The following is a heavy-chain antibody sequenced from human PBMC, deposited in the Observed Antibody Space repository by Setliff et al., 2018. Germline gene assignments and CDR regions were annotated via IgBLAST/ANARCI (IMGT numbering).Heavy chain of an antibody. CDR2: TNTNTGNP. J-gene: IGHJ5*02. CDR1: GYTFSSYA. V-gene: IGHV7-4-1*02. CDR3: ARGYCSSPSCFFAGWFDP. Sequence: ASVKVSCKASGYTFSSYAMGWMRQAPGQRLEWMGWTNTNTGNPSYAQDFTGRLVFSLDTSVSTAYLQISSLKAEDSAVYYCARGYCSSPSCFFAGWFDPWGQGTLVTVSS. D-gene: IGHD2-2*01.